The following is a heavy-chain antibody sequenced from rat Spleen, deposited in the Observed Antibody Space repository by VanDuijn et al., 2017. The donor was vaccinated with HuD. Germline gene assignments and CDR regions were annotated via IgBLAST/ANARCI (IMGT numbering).Heavy chain of an antibody. D-gene: IGHD1-11*01. J-gene: IGHJ2*01. CDR1: GFTFSDYV. V-gene: IGHV5-29*01. CDR2: ISYDGSNT. CDR3: ARHVYGGYSEGYFDY. Sequence: EVQLVESGGGLVQPGRSLKVSCAASGFTFSDYVMAWVRQAPTKGRAWVATISYDGSNTHYRDSVKGRFTIFRENAKSTLSLQMDSLRSEDTATYYCARHVYGGYSEGYFDYWGQGVMVTVSS.